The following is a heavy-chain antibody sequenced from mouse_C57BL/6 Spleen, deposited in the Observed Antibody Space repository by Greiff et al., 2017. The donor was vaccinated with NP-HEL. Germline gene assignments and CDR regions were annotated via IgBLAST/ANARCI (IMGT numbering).Heavy chain of an antibody. J-gene: IGHJ2*01. CDR3: ARNFDY. CDR1: GYTFTSYW. V-gene: IGHV1-50*01. Sequence: VKLQQPGVELVKPGASVKLSCKASGYTFTSYWMQWVKQRPGQGLEWIGEIDPSDSYTNYNQKFKGKATLTVDTSSSTAYMQLSSLTSEDSAVYYCARNFDYWGQGTTLTVSS. CDR2: IDPSDSYT.